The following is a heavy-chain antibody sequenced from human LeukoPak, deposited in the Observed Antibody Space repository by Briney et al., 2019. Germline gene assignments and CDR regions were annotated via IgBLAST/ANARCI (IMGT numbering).Heavy chain of an antibody. CDR1: GGTFSSYA. J-gene: IGHJ4*02. V-gene: IGHV1-69*04. CDR3: ARDLQVTMNPE. Sequence: GASVTVSCKASGGTFSSYAISWVRRAPGQGLEWMGRIIPILGIANYAQKFQGRVTITADKSTSTAYMELSSLRSEDTAVYYCARDLQVTMNPEWGQGTLVTVSS. CDR2: IIPILGIA. D-gene: IGHD3-22*01.